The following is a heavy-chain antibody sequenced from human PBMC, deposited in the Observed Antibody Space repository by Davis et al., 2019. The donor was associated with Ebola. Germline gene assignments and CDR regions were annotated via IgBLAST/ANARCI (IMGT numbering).Heavy chain of an antibody. CDR3: ARGSYSSGWYTDY. CDR1: GFTFSDYW. V-gene: IGHV3-7*01. CDR2: IKEDGSVE. D-gene: IGHD6-19*01. Sequence: GESLKIPCAASGFTFSDYWMSWVRQAPGKGPEWVANIKEDGSVEDYVDFVRGRFTISRDNAKNSVYLQMNSLRDEDTAVYYCARGSYSSGWYTDYWGQGTLVSVSS. J-gene: IGHJ4*02.